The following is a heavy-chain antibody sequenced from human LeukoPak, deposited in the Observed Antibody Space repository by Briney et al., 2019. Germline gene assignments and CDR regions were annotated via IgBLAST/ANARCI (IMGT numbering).Heavy chain of an antibody. V-gene: IGHV1-2*06. D-gene: IGHD4-11*01. J-gene: IGHJ5*02. CDR3: AREGSQDDSNYFNWFDP. Sequence: ASVKVSCKASGYTFTTYYIHWVRQAPGQGLEWMGRINPNSGDTNYAQKFQGRVTMTWDTSISTAHMELSRLRSDDTAVYYCAREGSQDDSNYFNWFDPWGQGTLVTVSS. CDR1: GYTFTTYY. CDR2: INPNSGDT.